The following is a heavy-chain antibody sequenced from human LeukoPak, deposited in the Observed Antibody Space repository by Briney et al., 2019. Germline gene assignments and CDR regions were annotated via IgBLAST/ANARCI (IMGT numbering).Heavy chain of an antibody. V-gene: IGHV3-30*03. Sequence: GGSLRLSCAASGFIFSSYDMHWVRRAPGKGLEWVAVMSYDGGNKYFADSVKGRFTISRDNSKNTLYLQMNSLRPEDTAVYYCARVQKYYFDYWGQGTLVTVSS. J-gene: IGHJ4*02. CDR3: ARVQKYYFDY. CDR2: MSYDGGNK. CDR1: GFIFSSYD.